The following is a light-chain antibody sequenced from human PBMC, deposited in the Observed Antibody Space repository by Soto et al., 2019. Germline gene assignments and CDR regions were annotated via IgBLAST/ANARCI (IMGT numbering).Light chain of an antibody. CDR3: AAWDDSLSGWM. CDR2: KTD. CDR1: SSNVGSRS. Sequence: QSVLTQPPSASGTPGQRVTISCSGSSSNVGSRSVNWYRQLPGTAPKLLIYKTDQRPSGVPDRFSGSKSGTSGSLAISGLRSEDEADYYCAAWDDSLSGWMFGGGTKLTVL. V-gene: IGLV1-47*01. J-gene: IGLJ3*02.